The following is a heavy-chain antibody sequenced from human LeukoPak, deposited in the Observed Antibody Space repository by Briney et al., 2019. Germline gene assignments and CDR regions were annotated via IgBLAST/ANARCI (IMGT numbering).Heavy chain of an antibody. J-gene: IGHJ4*02. D-gene: IGHD3-16*02. Sequence: SETLSLTCTVSGGSISSSSYYWGWIRQPPGKGLEWIGSIYYSGSTYYNPSLKSRVTISVDTSKNQFSLKLSSVTAADTAVYYCARDLGSYDYVWGSYRYGPIDYWGQGTLVTVSS. V-gene: IGHV4-39*07. CDR2: IYYSGST. CDR3: ARDLGSYDYVWGSYRYGPIDY. CDR1: GGSISSSSYY.